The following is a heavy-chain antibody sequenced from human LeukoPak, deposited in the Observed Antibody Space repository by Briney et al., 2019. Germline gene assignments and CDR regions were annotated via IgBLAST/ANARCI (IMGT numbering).Heavy chain of an antibody. Sequence: GGSLRLSCAASGFTFSNAWMSWVRQAPGKGLEWVSSISSSSSYIYYADSVKGRFTISRDNAKNSLYLQMNSLRAEDTAVYYCARGSSSGYYFDYWGQGTLVTVSS. CDR3: ARGSSSGYYFDY. CDR1: GFTFSNAW. V-gene: IGHV3-21*01. D-gene: IGHD6-6*01. J-gene: IGHJ4*02. CDR2: ISSSSSYI.